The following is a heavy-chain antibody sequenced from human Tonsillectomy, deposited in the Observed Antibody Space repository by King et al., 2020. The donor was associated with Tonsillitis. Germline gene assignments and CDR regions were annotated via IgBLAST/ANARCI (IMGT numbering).Heavy chain of an antibody. V-gene: IGHV1-2*05. CDR3: ATGGPIVVDTSDYFDY. CDR1: GYTFTGYY. Sequence: VQLVQSGAEVKKPGASVKVSCKASGYTFTGYYLHWVRQAPGQGLEWMGRINPNSGATNYAQRFQGRVTLTRDTSISTGYMELNRLRSDDTVVYYCATGGPIVVDTSDYFDYWGQGTLVAVAS. J-gene: IGHJ4*02. CDR2: INPNSGAT. D-gene: IGHD1-26*01.